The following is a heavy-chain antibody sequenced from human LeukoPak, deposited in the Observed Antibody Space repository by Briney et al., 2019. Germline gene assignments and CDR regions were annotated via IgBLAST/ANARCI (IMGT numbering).Heavy chain of an antibody. V-gene: IGHV1-18*01. CDR3: ARYLLYYDFWSGLTQTYYYGMDV. CDR1: GYTFTSYG. Sequence: ASVKVSCKASGYTFTSYGIRWVRPAPGQGLEWMGWISAYNGNTNYAQKLQGRVTMTTDTSTSTAYMELRSLRSDDTAVYYCARYLLYYDFWSGLTQTYYYGMDVWGQGTTVTVSS. CDR2: ISAYNGNT. J-gene: IGHJ6*02. D-gene: IGHD3-3*01.